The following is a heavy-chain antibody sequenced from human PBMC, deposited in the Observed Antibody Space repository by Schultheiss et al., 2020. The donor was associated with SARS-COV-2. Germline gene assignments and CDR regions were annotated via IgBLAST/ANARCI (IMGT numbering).Heavy chain of an antibody. CDR3: ARTGTGSARPGYYYYYYGMDV. J-gene: IGHJ6*02. D-gene: IGHD6-6*01. Sequence: GGSLRLSCAASGFTFSSYGMHWVRQAPGKGLEWVAVISYDGSNKYYADSVKGRFTISRDNSKNTLYLQMNSLRAEDTAVYYCARTGTGSARPGYYYYYYGMDVWGQGTTVTVSS. CDR1: GFTFSSYG. V-gene: IGHV3-30*03. CDR2: ISYDGSNK.